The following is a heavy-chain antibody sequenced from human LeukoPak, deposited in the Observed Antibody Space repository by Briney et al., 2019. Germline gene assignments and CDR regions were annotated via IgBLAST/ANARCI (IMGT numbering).Heavy chain of an antibody. Sequence: SETLSLTCTVSGGSISTYYWSWIRQPPGKGLEWIGYIYYSGSINYNPSLKSRVTISVDTSKNQFSLKLSSVTAADTAVYYCARSSGYSYGTTFLDYWGQGTLVTVSS. D-gene: IGHD5-18*01. V-gene: IGHV4-59*08. J-gene: IGHJ4*02. CDR3: ARSSGYSYGTTFLDY. CDR2: IYYSGSI. CDR1: GGSISTYY.